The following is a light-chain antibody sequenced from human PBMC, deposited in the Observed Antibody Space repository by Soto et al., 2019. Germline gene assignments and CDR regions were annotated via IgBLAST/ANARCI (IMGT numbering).Light chain of an antibody. Sequence: QSVLTQPPLVSAAPGQRVAISCSGTFSNIGTNYVSWYQVLPGSAPKLLIYENDKRPSEIFARFSASKSGTSASLAITGLQAGDEGDYYCATRDSSLNAGVFGGGTKLTVL. V-gene: IGLV1-51*01. CDR1: FSNIGTNY. CDR2: END. J-gene: IGLJ3*02. CDR3: ATRDSSLNAGV.